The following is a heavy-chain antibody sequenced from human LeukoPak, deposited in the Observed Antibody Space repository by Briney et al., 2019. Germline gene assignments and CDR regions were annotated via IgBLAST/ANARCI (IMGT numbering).Heavy chain of an antibody. D-gene: IGHD3-22*01. CDR2: IVVGSGNT. CDR1: GFTFTSSA. CDR3: AAAIQNYDSSGIAWFDP. Sequence: SVKVSCKASGFTFTSSAMQWVRQARGQRLEWIGWIVVGSGNTNYAQKFQERVTITRDMSTSTAYMELSSLRSEDTAVYYCAAAIQNYDSSGIAWFDPWGQGTLVTVSS. V-gene: IGHV1-58*02. J-gene: IGHJ5*02.